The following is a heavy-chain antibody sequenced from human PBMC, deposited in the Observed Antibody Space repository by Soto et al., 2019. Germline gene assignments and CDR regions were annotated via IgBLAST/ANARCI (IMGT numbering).Heavy chain of an antibody. J-gene: IGHJ6*02. D-gene: IGHD6-13*01. V-gene: IGHV1-2*04. CDR3: ARGEVTGYSSSWYPSYYYYYGMDI. CDR1: GYTFTSYY. Sequence: ASVKVSCKASGYTFTSYYMHWVRQAPGQGLEWMGWINPNSGGTNYAQKFQGWVTMTRDTSISTAYMELSRLRSDDTAVYYCARGEVTGYSSSWYPSYYYYYGMDIWGQGTTVTVS. CDR2: INPNSGGT.